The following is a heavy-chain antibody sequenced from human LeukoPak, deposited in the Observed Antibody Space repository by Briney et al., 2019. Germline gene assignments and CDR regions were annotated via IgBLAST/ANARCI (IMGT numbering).Heavy chain of an antibody. CDR1: GYTFTGYY. V-gene: IGHV1-2*02. CDR2: INPNSGGT. Sequence: ASVKVSCKASGYTFTGYYMHWVRQAPGQGLEWMGWINPNSGGTNYAQKFQGRVTMTRDTSISTAYMELSRLRSDDTAVYYCARVAHYDFWSGYHTWGQGTLVTVSS. J-gene: IGHJ5*02. CDR3: ARVAHYDFWSGYHT. D-gene: IGHD3-3*01.